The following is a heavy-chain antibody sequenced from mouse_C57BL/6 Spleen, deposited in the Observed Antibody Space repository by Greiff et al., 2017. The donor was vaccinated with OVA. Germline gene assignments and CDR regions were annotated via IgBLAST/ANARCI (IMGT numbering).Heavy chain of an antibody. D-gene: IGHD2-12*01. Sequence: QVQLQQSGAELVRPGTSVKVSCKASGYAFTNYLIEWVKQRPGQGLEWIGVINPGSGGTNYNEKFKGKATLTADKSSSTAYMQLSSLTSEDSAVYFCARSNYSVWYFDVWGTGTTVTVSS. J-gene: IGHJ1*03. CDR1: GYAFTNYL. CDR3: ARSNYSVWYFDV. CDR2: INPGSGGT. V-gene: IGHV1-54*01.